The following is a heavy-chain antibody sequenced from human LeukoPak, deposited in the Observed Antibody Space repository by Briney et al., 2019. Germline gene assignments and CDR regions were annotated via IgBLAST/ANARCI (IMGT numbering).Heavy chain of an antibody. V-gene: IGHV3-23*01. D-gene: IGHD2-2*01. J-gene: IGHJ4*02. CDR1: GFTFSSYA. Sequence: GGSLRLSCAASGFTFSSYAMSWVRQAPGKGLEWVSANSGSGGSTYYADSVKGRFTISRDNSKNTLYLQMNSLRAEDTAVYYCAKDQDVVVPAATDYWGQGTLVTVSS. CDR3: AKDQDVVVPAATDY. CDR2: NSGSGGST.